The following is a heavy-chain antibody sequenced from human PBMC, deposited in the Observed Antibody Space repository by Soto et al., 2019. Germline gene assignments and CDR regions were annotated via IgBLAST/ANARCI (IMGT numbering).Heavy chain of an antibody. J-gene: IGHJ4*02. CDR1: GFTFSSYA. CDR3: AKDARGSGGNYFDY. D-gene: IGHD2-15*01. Sequence: GGSLSLSCAASGFTFSSYAMSWVRQAPGKGLEWVSAISGSGGSTYYADSVKGRFTISRDNSKNTLYLQMNSVRAEDTAVYYCAKDARGSGGNYFDYWGQGTLVTVSS. CDR2: ISGSGGST. V-gene: IGHV3-23*01.